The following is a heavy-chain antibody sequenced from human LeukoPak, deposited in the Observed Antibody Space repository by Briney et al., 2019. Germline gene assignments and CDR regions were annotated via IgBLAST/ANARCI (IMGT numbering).Heavy chain of an antibody. CDR1: GFNLNNAW. D-gene: IGHD3/OR15-3a*01. CDR2: IKRKTGGGTT. V-gene: IGHV3-15*01. CDR3: ATDWTTGGLDY. J-gene: IGHJ4*02. Sequence: GGSLRLSCAASGFNLNNAWLSWVRQAPGKGLEWVARIKRKTGGGTTDYAAPVKGRFIISRDDSKNTLYLQMHSLTSEDTAVYYCATDWTTGGLDYWGQGTLVTVSS.